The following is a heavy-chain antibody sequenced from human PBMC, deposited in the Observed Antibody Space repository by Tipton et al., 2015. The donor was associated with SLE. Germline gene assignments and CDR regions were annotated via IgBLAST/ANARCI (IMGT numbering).Heavy chain of an antibody. Sequence: QSGAEVKNPGASVKVSCQASGYTFTSHGINWVRQAPGQGLEWMGWISASNGDTNYARKFQGRVTLTTDTSTSTAYMEVSRLISDDTATYFCARTWIKEWTPDFDNWGQGTLVTVSS. CDR1: GYTFTSHG. J-gene: IGHJ4*02. D-gene: IGHD3-3*01. V-gene: IGHV1-18*01. CDR3: ARTWIKEWTPDFDN. CDR2: ISASNGDT.